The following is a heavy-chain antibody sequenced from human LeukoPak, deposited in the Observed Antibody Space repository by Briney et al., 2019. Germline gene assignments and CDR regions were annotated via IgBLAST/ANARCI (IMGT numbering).Heavy chain of an antibody. D-gene: IGHD5-12*01. J-gene: IGHJ4*02. V-gene: IGHV3-23*01. CDR2: ISGSGGST. CDR1: GFTFSSYA. CDR3: AKSSSGYDFSLDY. Sequence: PGGSLRLSCAASGFTFSSYAMSWVRQAPGKGLEWVSAISGSGGSTYYADSVKGRFTISRDNSENTLYLQMNSLRAEDTAVYYCAKSSSGYDFSLDYWGQGTLVTVSS.